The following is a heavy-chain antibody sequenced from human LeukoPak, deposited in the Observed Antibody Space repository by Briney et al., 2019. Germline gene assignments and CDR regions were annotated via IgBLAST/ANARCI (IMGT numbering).Heavy chain of an antibody. Sequence: GGSLRLSCSASGFTFSSYAMHWVRQAPGKGLEYVSAISSNGGSTYYADSVKGRFTISRDNSKNTLYLQTSSLRAEDTAVYYCVKDRDSSGWYYYFDYWGQGTLVTVSS. CDR2: ISSNGGST. V-gene: IGHV3-64D*06. CDR1: GFTFSSYA. CDR3: VKDRDSSGWYYYFDY. D-gene: IGHD6-19*01. J-gene: IGHJ4*02.